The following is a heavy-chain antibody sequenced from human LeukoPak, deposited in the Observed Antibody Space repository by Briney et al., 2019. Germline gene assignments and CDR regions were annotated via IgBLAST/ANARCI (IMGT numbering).Heavy chain of an antibody. J-gene: IGHJ4*02. CDR1: GFTFSDYY. CDR3: ARMSSRGYGKTLYYFDY. D-gene: IGHD5-18*01. V-gene: IGHV3-11*04. Sequence: NPGGSLRLSCAASGFTFSDYYMSWIRQAPGKGLEWVSYISSSGSTIYYADSVKGRFTISRDNAKNSLYLQMNSLRAEDTAVYYCARMSSRGYGKTLYYFDYWGQGTLVTVSS. CDR2: ISSSGSTI.